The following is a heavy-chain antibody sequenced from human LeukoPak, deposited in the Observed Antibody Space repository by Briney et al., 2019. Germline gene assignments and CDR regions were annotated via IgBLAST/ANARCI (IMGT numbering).Heavy chain of an antibody. CDR3: ARQETWERSALIDY. Sequence: SETLSLTCAVYGGSFSGYYWNWIRQPPGKGLEWIGEINHSGSTNYNPSLKGRVTISVDTSKNQFSLKLSSVTAADTAVYYCARQETWERSALIDYWGQGTLVTVSS. J-gene: IGHJ4*02. D-gene: IGHD1-1*01. CDR2: INHSGST. V-gene: IGHV4-34*01. CDR1: GGSFSGYY.